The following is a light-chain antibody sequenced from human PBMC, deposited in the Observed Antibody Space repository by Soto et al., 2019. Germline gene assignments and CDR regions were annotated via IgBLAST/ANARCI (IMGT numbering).Light chain of an antibody. CDR1: QSVSNNY. J-gene: IGKJ1*01. CDR2: GAS. V-gene: IGKV3-20*01. Sequence: EFGVTHSPGALSLSPGERATLSCRASQSVSNNYLAWYQQKPGQAPRLLIYGASNRATGIPDRFSGSGSGTDFTLTISRLEPEDFAVYYCQQSASPPWTFAQGTKVDIK. CDR3: QQSASPPWT.